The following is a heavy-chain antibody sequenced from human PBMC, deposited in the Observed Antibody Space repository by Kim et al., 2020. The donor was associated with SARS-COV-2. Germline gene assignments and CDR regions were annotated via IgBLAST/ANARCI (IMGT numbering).Heavy chain of an antibody. CDR1: GGSFSGYY. D-gene: IGHD6-13*01. J-gene: IGHJ5*02. Sequence: SETLSLTCAVYGGSFSGYYWSWIRQPPGKGLEWIEEINHSGSTNYNPSLKSRVTISVDTSKNQFSLKLSSVTAADTAVYYCARGCIAAAGLNWFDPWGQG. CDR3: ARGCIAAAGLNWFDP. V-gene: IGHV4-34*01. CDR2: INHSGST.